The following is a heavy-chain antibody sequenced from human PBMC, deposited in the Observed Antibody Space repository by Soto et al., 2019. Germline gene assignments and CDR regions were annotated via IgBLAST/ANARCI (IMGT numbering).Heavy chain of an antibody. CDR1: GGSISSGGYY. CDR2: IYYSGST. CDR3: ARSDYCSGGSCYWFDP. Sequence: SETLSLTCTVSGGSISSGGYYWSWIRQHPGKGLEWIGYIYYSGSTYYNPSLKSRVTISVDTSKNQFSLKLSSVTAADTAVYYCARSDYCSGGSCYWFDPWGQGTLVTVSS. D-gene: IGHD2-15*01. J-gene: IGHJ5*02. V-gene: IGHV4-31*03.